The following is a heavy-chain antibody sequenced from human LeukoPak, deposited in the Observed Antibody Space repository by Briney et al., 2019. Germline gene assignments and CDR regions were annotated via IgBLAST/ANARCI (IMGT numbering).Heavy chain of an antibody. CDR2: IIPIFGTA. Sequence: VASVNVSCKASGGTFSSYAISWVRQAPGQGLEWMGGIIPIFGTANYAQKFQGRVTITADESTSTAYMELSSLRSEDTAVYYCARTMLGSRYYYGMDVWGQGTTVTVSS. CDR3: ARTMLGSRYYYGMDV. J-gene: IGHJ6*02. D-gene: IGHD3-10*02. V-gene: IGHV1-69*13. CDR1: GGTFSSYA.